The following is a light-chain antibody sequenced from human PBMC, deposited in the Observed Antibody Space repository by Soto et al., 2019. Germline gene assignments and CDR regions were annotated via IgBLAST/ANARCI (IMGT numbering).Light chain of an antibody. V-gene: IGKV1-5*03. CDR3: QQYSTYWT. CDR1: QSISTW. CDR2: KAS. J-gene: IGKJ1*01. Sequence: DIQMTQSPSTLSASVGDRVTITCRASQSISTWLAWYQQKAGKAPKLLIYKASILESGVPSRFSGCGSGSEFTLTISSVQPDAFAPYYWQQYSTYWTFGQGTKAEIK.